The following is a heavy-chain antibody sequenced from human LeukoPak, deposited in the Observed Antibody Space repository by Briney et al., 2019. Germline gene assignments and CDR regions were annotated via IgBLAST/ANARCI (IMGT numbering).Heavy chain of an antibody. CDR2: INPNSGGT. V-gene: IGHV1-2*02. CDR3: ARGQVTMVRGVIYWVDY. D-gene: IGHD3-10*01. Sequence: ASVKVSCKASGYTFTDYYMHWVRQAPGQGLEWMGWINPNSGGTNYAQKFQGRVTMTRATSISTAYMEVSMLRSDDTAVYYCARGQVTMVRGVIYWVDYWGQGTLVTVSS. J-gene: IGHJ4*02. CDR1: GYTFTDYY.